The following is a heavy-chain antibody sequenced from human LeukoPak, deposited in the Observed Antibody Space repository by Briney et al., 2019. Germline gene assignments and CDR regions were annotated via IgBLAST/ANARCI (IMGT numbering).Heavy chain of an antibody. J-gene: IGHJ6*02. CDR1: GGSISSGSYY. V-gene: IGHV4-61*02. CDR2: IYTSGST. CDR3: ARDRGVRECSGGSCYPPRPAEYYYGMDV. Sequence: SETLSLTCTVSGGSISSGSYYWSWIRQPAGKGLEWIGRIYTSGSTNYNPSLKSRVTISVDTSKNQFSLKLSSVTAADTAVYYCARDRGVRECSGGSCYPPRPAEYYYGMDVWGQGTTVTVSS. D-gene: IGHD2-15*01.